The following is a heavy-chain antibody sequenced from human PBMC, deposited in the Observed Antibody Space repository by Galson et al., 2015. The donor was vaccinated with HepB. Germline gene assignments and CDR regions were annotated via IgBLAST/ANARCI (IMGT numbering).Heavy chain of an antibody. CDR2: IKSKTDGGTT. J-gene: IGHJ3*02. CDR3: TTRANILGPAEKKWDEPGDDAFDI. Sequence: SLRLSCAASGFTFSNAWMNWVREAPGQGREWVGRIKSKTDGGTTDYAADLKGRFTITRDDSKNTLYLQMNSLKTEDTAVYYCTTRANILGPAEKKWDEPGDDAFDIWGQRTMVTVSS. CDR1: GFTFSNAW. V-gene: IGHV3-15*07. D-gene: IGHD1-26*01.